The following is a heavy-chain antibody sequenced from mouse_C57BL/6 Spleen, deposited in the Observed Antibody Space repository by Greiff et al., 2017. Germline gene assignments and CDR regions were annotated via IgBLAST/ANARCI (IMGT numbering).Heavy chain of an antibody. Sequence: EVQLVESGGGLVKPGGSLKLSCAASGFTFSSYAMSWVRQTPEKRLEWVATISDGGSYTYYPDNVKGRFTISRDNAKNNLYLQMSHLKSEDTAMYDCAREVSYYSNYWFAYWGQGTLVTVSA. CDR3: AREVSYYSNYWFAY. D-gene: IGHD2-5*01. V-gene: IGHV5-4*01. CDR2: ISDGGSYT. CDR1: GFTFSSYA. J-gene: IGHJ3*01.